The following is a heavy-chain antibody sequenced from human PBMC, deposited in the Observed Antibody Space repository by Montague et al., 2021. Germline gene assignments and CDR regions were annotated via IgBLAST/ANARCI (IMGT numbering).Heavy chain of an antibody. D-gene: IGHD1-26*01. J-gene: IGHJ4*02. Sequence: SLSLSCAASGFSFSDYIMDWVRQAPGQGLEWVGRTLKKEHNYRTVYAAPVTGRFTISRDDSKNSLYLQMNSLKIEDTALYYCATAISGPYASKGGQGTLVTVSS. V-gene: IGHV3-72*01. CDR3: ATAISGPYASK. CDR1: GFSFSDYI. CDR2: TLKKEHNYRT.